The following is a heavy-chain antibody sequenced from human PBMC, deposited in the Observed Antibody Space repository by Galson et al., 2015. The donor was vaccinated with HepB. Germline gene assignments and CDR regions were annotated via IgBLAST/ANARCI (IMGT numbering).Heavy chain of an antibody. Sequence: VKVSCKVSGYTFTDYYMHWVQQAPGKGLEWMGLVDPEDGETIYAEKFQGRVTITADTSTDTAYMELSSLRSEDTAVYYCATELFMIPSAFDIWGQGTMVTVSS. CDR2: VDPEDGET. V-gene: IGHV1-69-2*01. J-gene: IGHJ3*02. CDR3: ATELFMIPSAFDI. D-gene: IGHD3-16*01. CDR1: GYTFTDYY.